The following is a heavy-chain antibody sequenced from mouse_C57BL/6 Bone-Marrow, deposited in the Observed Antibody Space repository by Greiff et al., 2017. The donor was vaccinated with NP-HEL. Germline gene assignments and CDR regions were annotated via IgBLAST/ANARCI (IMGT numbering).Heavy chain of an antibody. CDR1: GFNFTDYY. V-gene: IGHV14-4*01. J-gene: IGHJ3*01. D-gene: IGHD1-2*01. CDR2: INPEYGDT. CDR3: SSTPRPFCNYGVDY. Sequence: VHVKQSGAELVRPGASVKLSCTASGFNFTDYYMHWVKQRPEQGLEWIGWINPEYGDTGYASKFQGKATMTVDTSSNTAYLQLSSLTSEDTAVSYCSSTPRPFCNYGVDYWGQGTLVTVSA.